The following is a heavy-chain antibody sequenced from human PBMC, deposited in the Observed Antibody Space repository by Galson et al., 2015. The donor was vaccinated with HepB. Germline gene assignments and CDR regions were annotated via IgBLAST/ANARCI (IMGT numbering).Heavy chain of an antibody. J-gene: IGHJ4*02. CDR1: GFTFSSYS. V-gene: IGHV3-21*01. Sequence: SLRLSCAASGFTFSSYSMNWVRQAPGRGLEWVSSISSSSSYICYADSVKGRFTISRDNAKNSLYLQMNSLRAEDTAVYYCARVSPVLSGYYYVGDYWGQGTLVTVSS. CDR2: ISSSSSYI. D-gene: IGHD3-22*01. CDR3: ARVSPVLSGYYYVGDY.